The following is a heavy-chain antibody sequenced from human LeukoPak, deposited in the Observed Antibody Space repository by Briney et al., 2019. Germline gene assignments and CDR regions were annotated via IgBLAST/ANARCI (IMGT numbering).Heavy chain of an antibody. D-gene: IGHD3-10*01. V-gene: IGHV4-34*01. Sequence: SETLSLTCAVYGGSFSGYYWSWIRQPPGKGLEWIGEINHSGSTNYNPSLKSRVTISVDTSKNQFSLKLSSVTAAATAVYYCARGGSGSGSYWWFDPWGQGTLVTVSS. CDR3: ARGGSGSGSYWWFDP. CDR2: INHSGST. J-gene: IGHJ5*02. CDR1: GGSFSGYY.